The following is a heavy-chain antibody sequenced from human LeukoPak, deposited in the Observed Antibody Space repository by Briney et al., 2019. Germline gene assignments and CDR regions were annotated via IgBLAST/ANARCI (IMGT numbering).Heavy chain of an antibody. CDR2: IYYSGST. D-gene: IGHD3-22*01. CDR3: ARENYYDSCGYVY. Sequence: SETLSLTCTVSGGSISSYYWGWIRQPPGKGLEWIGSIYYSGSTYYNPSLKSRITMSVDTSKNQFSLRLSSVTAADTAVYYCARENYYDSCGYVYWGQGTLVTASS. J-gene: IGHJ4*02. V-gene: IGHV4-39*07. CDR1: GGSISSYY.